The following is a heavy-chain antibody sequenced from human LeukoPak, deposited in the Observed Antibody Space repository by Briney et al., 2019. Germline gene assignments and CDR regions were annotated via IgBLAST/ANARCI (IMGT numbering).Heavy chain of an antibody. CDR1: GGSFSGYY. Sequence: PSETLSLTCAVYGGSFSGYYWSWIRQPPGKGLEWIGEINHSGSTYYNPSLKSRVTISVDTSKNQFSLKLSSVTAADTAVYYCARVGRQWLANYYFDYWGQGTLVTVSS. V-gene: IGHV4-34*01. D-gene: IGHD6-19*01. CDR2: INHSGST. CDR3: ARVGRQWLANYYFDY. J-gene: IGHJ4*02.